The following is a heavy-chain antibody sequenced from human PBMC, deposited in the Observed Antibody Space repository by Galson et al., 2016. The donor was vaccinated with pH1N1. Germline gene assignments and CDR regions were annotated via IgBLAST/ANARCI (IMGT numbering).Heavy chain of an antibody. CDR2: IWYDGSQK. CDR3: ARGLLRDYGMDV. J-gene: IGHJ6*02. V-gene: IGHV3-33*01. CDR1: GFTFSSYG. Sequence: SLRLSCAASGFTFSSYGMHWVRQAPGKGLEGVAVIWYDGSQKYYADSVKGRFTISRDNSKNTLYLQMNSLRAEDTAVYYCARGLLRDYGMDVWGQGTTVTVSS.